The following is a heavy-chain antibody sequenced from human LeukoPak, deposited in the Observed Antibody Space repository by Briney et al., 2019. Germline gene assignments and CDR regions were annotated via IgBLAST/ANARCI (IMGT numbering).Heavy chain of an antibody. J-gene: IGHJ4*02. Sequence: PSETLSLTCTVSGGSISSYYWSWIRQPPGKGLEWIGEINHSGSTNYNPSLKSRVTISVDTSKNQFSLKLSSVTAADTAVYYCARQEGAIDYWGQGTLVTVSS. CDR3: ARQEGAIDY. V-gene: IGHV4-34*01. CDR1: GGSISSYY. CDR2: INHSGST.